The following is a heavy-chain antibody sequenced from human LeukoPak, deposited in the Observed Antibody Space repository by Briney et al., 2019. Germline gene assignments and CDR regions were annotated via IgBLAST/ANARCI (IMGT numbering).Heavy chain of an antibody. CDR1: GFTFSSYE. V-gene: IGHV3-48*03. Sequence: SGGSLRLSCTASGFTFSSYEMIWVRQAPGKGLEWLSYISDSGNTIYYADSVKGRFTVSRDNAKSSLFLQMNSLGVEDTAVYYCARVTSSYWGQGTLVTVSS. CDR3: ARVTSSY. J-gene: IGHJ4*02. CDR2: ISDSGNTI.